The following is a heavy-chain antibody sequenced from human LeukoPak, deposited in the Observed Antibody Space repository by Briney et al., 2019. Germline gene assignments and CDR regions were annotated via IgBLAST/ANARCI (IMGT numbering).Heavy chain of an antibody. CDR3: ARDLYGSGWGYFDY. D-gene: IGHD6-19*01. V-gene: IGHV4-38-2*02. J-gene: IGHJ4*02. CDR1: GYSISSGYY. Sequence: PSETLSLTCTISGYSISSGYYWGWIRQPPGKGLERIGSIYHSGSTYYNPSLKSRVTISLDTSENQFSLKLSSVTAADTAVYYCARDLYGSGWGYFDYWGQGTLVTVSS. CDR2: IYHSGST.